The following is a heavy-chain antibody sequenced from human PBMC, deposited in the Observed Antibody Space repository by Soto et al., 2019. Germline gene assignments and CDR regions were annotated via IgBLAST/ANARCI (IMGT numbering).Heavy chain of an antibody. J-gene: IGHJ4*02. CDR1: GFTFSKAW. D-gene: IGHD3-3*01. V-gene: IGHV3-15*01. Sequence: PGGSLRLSCAASGFTFSKAWMTWVRQAPGKGLEWVGRIKSKTDGGTTDYAAPVKGRFTISRDDSKNTLYLQMNSLKTEDTAVYYCTTDPAQSYDFWSGNYPPLDYWGQGTLVTLSS. CDR3: TTDPAQSYDFWSGNYPPLDY. CDR2: IKSKTDGGTT.